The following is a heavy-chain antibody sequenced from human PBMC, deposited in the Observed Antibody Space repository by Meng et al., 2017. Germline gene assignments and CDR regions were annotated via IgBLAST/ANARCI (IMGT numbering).Heavy chain of an antibody. D-gene: IGHD6-13*01. J-gene: IGHJ3*02. CDR2: ISSSSSYI. Sequence: GESLKISCAASGFTVSSNEMSWVRQAAGKGLQWVSSISSSSSYIYYADSVKGRFTISRDNAKNSLYLQMNSLRAEDTAVYYCARDLRLEAAAGNGPDAFDIWGQATMVTVSS. V-gene: IGHV3-21*01. CDR1: GFTVSSNE. CDR3: ARDLRLEAAAGNGPDAFDI.